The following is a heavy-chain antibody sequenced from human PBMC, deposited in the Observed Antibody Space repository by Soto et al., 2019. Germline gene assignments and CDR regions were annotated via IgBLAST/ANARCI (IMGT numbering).Heavy chain of an antibody. Sequence: QAQLMQSGAEVKKPGSSVKVSCKASGGTFSGYAISWVRQAPGQGLEWMGGIVPLLGITNYAQKFQGRITIAADESTGTAYMDLRSLRSEDTDVYYCARDPRSITGTTSSEDFQQWGQGTLVSVSS. V-gene: IGHV1-69*01. J-gene: IGHJ1*01. CDR3: ARDPRSITGTTSSEDFQQ. D-gene: IGHD1-20*01. CDR1: GGTFSGYA. CDR2: IVPLLGIT.